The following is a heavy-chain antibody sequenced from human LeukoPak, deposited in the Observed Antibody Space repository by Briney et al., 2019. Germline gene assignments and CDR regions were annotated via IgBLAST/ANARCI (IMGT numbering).Heavy chain of an antibody. J-gene: IGHJ4*02. Sequence: GASVKVSCKASGYTFSNYAIHWVRQAPGQRLEWMGWINAGNGNTKYSQNFQGRVTITRDTSATTAYMELRSLRSEDTALYYCARGDYYDSSGYYPLVFWGQGTLVTVSS. V-gene: IGHV1-3*01. CDR3: ARGDYYDSSGYYPLVF. CDR1: GYTFSNYA. CDR2: INAGNGNT. D-gene: IGHD3-22*01.